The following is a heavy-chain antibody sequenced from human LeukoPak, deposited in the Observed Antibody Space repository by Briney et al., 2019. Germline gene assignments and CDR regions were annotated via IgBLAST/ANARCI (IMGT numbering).Heavy chain of an antibody. D-gene: IGHD3-3*01. CDR3: AKSLYEWLSDNDY. CDR1: GFTFSGCA. J-gene: IGHJ4*02. Sequence: GGSLRLSCAASGFTFSGCAMSWVRQAPGKGREWVSAIRGSGGTTYYADSVKGRFTISRDNSKDTLYLQMNGLRAGDTAIYYCAKSLYEWLSDNDYWGQGTLVTVSS. V-gene: IGHV3-23*01. CDR2: IRGSGGTT.